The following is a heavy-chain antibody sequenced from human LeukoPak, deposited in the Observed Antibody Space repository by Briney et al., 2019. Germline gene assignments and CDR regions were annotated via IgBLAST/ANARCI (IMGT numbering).Heavy chain of an antibody. D-gene: IGHD2-21*02. J-gene: IGHJ3*02. Sequence: NHGESLKISCKGSGYSFTSYWIGWVRQMPGKGLEWMGIIYPGDSDTRYSPSFQGQVTISADKSISTAYLQWSSLKASDTAMYYCARPYCGGDCYLDAFDIWGQGTMVTVSS. CDR2: IYPGDSDT. V-gene: IGHV5-51*01. CDR1: GYSFTSYW. CDR3: ARPYCGGDCYLDAFDI.